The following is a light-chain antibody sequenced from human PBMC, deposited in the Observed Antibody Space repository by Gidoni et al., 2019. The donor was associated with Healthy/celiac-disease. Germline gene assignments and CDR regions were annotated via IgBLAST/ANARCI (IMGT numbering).Light chain of an antibody. J-gene: IGKJ2*03. CDR3: QQSYSTLYS. CDR1: QSISSY. CDR2: AAS. V-gene: IGKV1-39*01. Sequence: DIQMTQSTSSLSASVGDRVPITCRASQSISSYLNWYQQKPGKAPKLLIYAASSLQSGVPSRFSGSGSGTDFTLTISSLQPEDFATYYCQQSYSTLYSFXQXTKLEIK.